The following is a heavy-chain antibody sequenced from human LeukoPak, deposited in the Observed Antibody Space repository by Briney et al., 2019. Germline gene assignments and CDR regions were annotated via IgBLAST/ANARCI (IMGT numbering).Heavy chain of an antibody. Sequence: GSLRPSCAASGFTFSNYGMHWVRQAPGKGLGWVAVISYDGSTEQYSASVKGRSTISRDNPKNTLQLQMDSLRPEDTAVYYCAKDYRRDGYNYYFDYWGQGTLVTLSS. CDR1: GFTFSNYG. V-gene: IGHV3-30*18. CDR3: AKDYRRDGYNYYFDY. J-gene: IGHJ4*02. D-gene: IGHD5-24*01. CDR2: ISYDGSTE.